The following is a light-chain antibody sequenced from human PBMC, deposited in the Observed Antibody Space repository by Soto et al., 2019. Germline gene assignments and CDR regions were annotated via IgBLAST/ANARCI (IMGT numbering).Light chain of an antibody. CDR3: SAYAGRNDV. J-gene: IGLJ1*01. Sequence: QPVLTQPPSASGSPGQSVTISCTGTSSDVGGYNYVSWYQQRPGKAAKLIIYEVSKRPSGVPDRFSGSKSGNTASLTVSGLQDEDEADYQCSAYAGRNDVFGTGTKLTVL. CDR2: EVS. CDR1: SSDVGGYNY. V-gene: IGLV2-8*01.